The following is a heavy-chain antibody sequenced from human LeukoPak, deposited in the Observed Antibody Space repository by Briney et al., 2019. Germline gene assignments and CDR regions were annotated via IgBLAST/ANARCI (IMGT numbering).Heavy chain of an antibody. D-gene: IGHD3-10*01. J-gene: IGHJ4*02. CDR2: IIPILGIA. V-gene: IGHV1-69*04. Sequence: SVKVSCKASGGTFSSYAISWVRPAPGQGLEWMGRIIPILGIANYAQKFQGRVTITADKSTSTAYMELSSLRSEDTAVYYCARSYGSGTEAVDYWGQGTLVTVSS. CDR1: GGTFSSYA. CDR3: ARSYGSGTEAVDY.